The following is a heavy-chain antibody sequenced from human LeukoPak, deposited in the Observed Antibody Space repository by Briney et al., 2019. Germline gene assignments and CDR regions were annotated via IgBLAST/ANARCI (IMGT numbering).Heavy chain of an antibody. D-gene: IGHD6-19*01. CDR3: ARDLAVAGTNYFDF. J-gene: IGHJ4*02. V-gene: IGHV4-4*02. CDR1: GDSISSNEW. Sequence: SETLSLTCSVSGDSISSNEWWSWVRQPPGKGLAWIGEVFHSGSTNYNPSLKSRVTISIDKSKNQFSLEVTSVTAADTAIYYCARDLAVAGTNYFDFWGQGVLVTVSS. CDR2: VFHSGST.